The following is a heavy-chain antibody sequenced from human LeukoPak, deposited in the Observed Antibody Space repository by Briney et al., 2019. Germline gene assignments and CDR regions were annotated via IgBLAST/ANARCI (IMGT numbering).Heavy chain of an antibody. J-gene: IGHJ4*02. CDR2: IYYSGST. Sequence: SETLSLTCTVSGGSISNYYWSWIRQPPGKGLEWIGYIYYSGSTNYNPSLKSRVTISVDTSKNQFSLKLSSVTAADTAVYYCASSQTDYDFWSGYYTGPHDWGQGTLVTVSS. V-gene: IGHV4-59*01. CDR1: GGSISNYY. CDR3: ASSQTDYDFWSGYYTGPHD. D-gene: IGHD3-3*01.